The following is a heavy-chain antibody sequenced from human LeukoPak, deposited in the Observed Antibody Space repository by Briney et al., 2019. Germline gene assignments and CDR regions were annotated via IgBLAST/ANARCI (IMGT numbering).Heavy chain of an antibody. V-gene: IGHV1-2*02. CDR3: ARGENYDRYYMDV. J-gene: IGHJ6*03. CDR1: GYTSTGYY. D-gene: IGHD3-3*01. Sequence: ASVKVSCKASGYTSTGYYMHWVRQAPGQGLEWMGWINPNSGGTNYAQKFQGRVTMTRDTSISTAYMELSRLRSDDTAVYYCARGENYDRYYMDVWGKGTTVTVSS. CDR2: INPNSGGT.